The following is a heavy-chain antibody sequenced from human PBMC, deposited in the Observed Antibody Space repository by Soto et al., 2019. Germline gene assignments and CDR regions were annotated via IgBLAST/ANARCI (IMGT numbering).Heavy chain of an antibody. D-gene: IGHD4-17*01. CDR2: IIPIFGTA. CDR1: GGTFSSYA. J-gene: IGHJ3*02. CDR3: ARPHDYGDYEDAFDI. Sequence: SVKVSCKASGGTFSSYAISWVRQAPGQGLEWMGGIIPIFGTANYAQKFQGRVTITADESTSTAYMELSSLRSEDTAVYYCARPHDYGDYEDAFDIWGQGTMVTVSS. V-gene: IGHV1-69*13.